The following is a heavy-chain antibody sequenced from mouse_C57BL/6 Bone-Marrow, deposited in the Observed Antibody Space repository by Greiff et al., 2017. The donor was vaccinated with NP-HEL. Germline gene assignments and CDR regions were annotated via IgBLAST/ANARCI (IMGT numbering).Heavy chain of an antibody. V-gene: IGHV1-55*01. J-gene: IGHJ2*01. CDR3: AVFITTVVAHFDY. CDR1: GYTFTSYW. Sequence: QVQLKQPGAELVKPGASVKMSCKASGYTFTSYWITWVKQRPGQGLEWIGNIYPGSGSTNYNEKFKSKATLTVDTSSSTAYMQLSSLTSEDSAVYYCAVFITTVVAHFDYWGQGTTLTVSS. CDR2: IYPGSGST. D-gene: IGHD1-1*01.